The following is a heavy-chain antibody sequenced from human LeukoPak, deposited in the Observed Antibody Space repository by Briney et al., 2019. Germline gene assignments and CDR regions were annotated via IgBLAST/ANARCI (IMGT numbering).Heavy chain of an antibody. J-gene: IGHJ4*02. D-gene: IGHD1-7*01. V-gene: IGHV3-30*03. CDR2: ISHDGSNK. CDR3: ASQTGTTPR. CDR1: GFTFSSYG. Sequence: GGSLRLSCAAPGFTFSSYGMHWARQAPGKGLEWVAVISHDGSNKYYADSVKGRFSISRDNSKNTLYLQMNSLRVEDTAVYYCASQTGTTPRWGQGTLVTVSS.